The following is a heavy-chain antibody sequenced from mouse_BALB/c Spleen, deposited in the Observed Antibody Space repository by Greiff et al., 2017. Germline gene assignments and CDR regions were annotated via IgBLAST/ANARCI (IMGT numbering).Heavy chain of an antibody. CDR2: INSNGGST. J-gene: IGHJ4*01. V-gene: IGHV5-6-3*01. CDR1: GFTFSSYG. CDR3: ARGKVPYAMDY. Sequence: DVMLVESGGGLVQPGGSLKLSCAASGFTFSSYGMSWVRQTPDKRLELVATINSNGGSTYYPDSVKGRFTISRDNAKNTLYLQMSSLKSEDTAMYYCARGKVPYAMDYWGQGTSVTVSS. D-gene: IGHD2-14*01.